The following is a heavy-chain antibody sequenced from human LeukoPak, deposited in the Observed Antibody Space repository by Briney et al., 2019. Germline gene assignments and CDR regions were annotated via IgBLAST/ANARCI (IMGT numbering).Heavy chain of an antibody. D-gene: IGHD3-16*01. V-gene: IGHV3-23*01. J-gene: IGHJ5*02. CDR2: ISGSGGST. CDR1: GFTFSSYA. Sequence: GGPLRLSCAASGFTFSSYAMSWVRQAPGKGLEWVSAISGSGGSTYYADSVKGRFTISRDNAKNSLYLQMNTLRAEDTAMYYCAKDAQPRSRWFDPWGQGTLVTVSS. CDR3: AKDAQPRSRWFDP.